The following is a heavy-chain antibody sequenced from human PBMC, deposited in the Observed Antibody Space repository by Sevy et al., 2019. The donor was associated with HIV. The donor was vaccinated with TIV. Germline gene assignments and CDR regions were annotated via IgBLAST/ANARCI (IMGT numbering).Heavy chain of an antibody. Sequence: SQTLSLTCAISGDSVSTYSAAWNWIRQSPSRGLEWLGRTYYKSKWYNDYALSVKSRISINPDTPKNQISLQLNSVTPEDTAVYYCARDYRWFFFHFDYWGQGTLVTVSS. J-gene: IGHJ4*02. D-gene: IGHD3-10*01. V-gene: IGHV6-1*01. CDR2: TYYKSKWYN. CDR3: ARDYRWFFFHFDY. CDR1: GDSVSTYSAA.